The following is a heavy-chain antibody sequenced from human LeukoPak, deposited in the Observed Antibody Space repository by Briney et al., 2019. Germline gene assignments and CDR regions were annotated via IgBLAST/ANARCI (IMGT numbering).Heavy chain of an antibody. CDR3: TKGGYYDSSGYYYVRGQLDY. CDR2: IWYDGSNK. Sequence: GGSLRLSCAASGFTFSSYGMHWVRRAPGKGLEWVAVIWYDGSNKYYADSVKGRFTISRDNSKNTLYLQMNSLRAEDTAVYYCTKGGYYDSSGYYYVRGQLDYWGQGTLVTVSS. D-gene: IGHD3-22*01. V-gene: IGHV3-30*02. J-gene: IGHJ4*02. CDR1: GFTFSSYG.